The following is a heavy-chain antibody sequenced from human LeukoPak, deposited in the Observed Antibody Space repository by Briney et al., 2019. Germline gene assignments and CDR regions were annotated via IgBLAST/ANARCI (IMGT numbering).Heavy chain of an antibody. V-gene: IGHV3-23*01. J-gene: IGHJ6*02. CDR3: AKDKGWGYSSYDYYGMDV. D-gene: IGHD1-26*01. CDR1: GFTFSSYA. CDR2: ISGSSGST. Sequence: GGSLRLSCAASGFTFSSYAMSWVRQAPGKGLEWVSGISGSSGSTYYADSVKGRFTISRDISKNTLYVQMNSLRAEDAAVYYCAKDKGWGYSSYDYYGMDVWGQGTTVTVSS.